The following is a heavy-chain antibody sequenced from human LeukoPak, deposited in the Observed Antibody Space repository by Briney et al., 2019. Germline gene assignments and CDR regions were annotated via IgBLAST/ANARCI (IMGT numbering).Heavy chain of an antibody. Sequence: GGSLRLSCVASGFTFTGYSMHWLRQAPGKGLEWVAIISFDAASEYYADSLKGRFTISRDNSKNTLYLQMNSLRAEDTAVYYCAKDLTYYYDSSGYYTFDYWGQGTLVTVSS. V-gene: IGHV3-30*18. D-gene: IGHD3-22*01. CDR3: AKDLTYYYDSSGYYTFDY. J-gene: IGHJ4*02. CDR2: ISFDAASE. CDR1: GFTFTGYS.